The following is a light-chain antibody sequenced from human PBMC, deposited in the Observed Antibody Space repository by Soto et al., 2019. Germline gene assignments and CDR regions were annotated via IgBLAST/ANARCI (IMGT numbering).Light chain of an antibody. J-gene: IGKJ4*01. CDR2: GAS. Sequence: EIVLTQSPRTLSLSPGEIAALSCRASQRVSSYLAWYQQKPGQAPRLLIYGASNRATGIPARFSGTGSGTDFTLTISSLEPEDSAVYYCQQGSNWPLTFGGGTKVEIK. V-gene: IGKV3-11*01. CDR1: QRVSSY. CDR3: QQGSNWPLT.